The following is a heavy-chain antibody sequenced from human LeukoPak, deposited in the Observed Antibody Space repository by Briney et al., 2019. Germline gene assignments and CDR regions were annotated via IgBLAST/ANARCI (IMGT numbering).Heavy chain of an antibody. V-gene: IGHV4-34*01. Sequence: KSSETLSLICAVYGGSFSGYYWSWIRQPPGKGLEWIGEINHSGSTNYNPSLKSRVTISVDTSKNQFSLKLSSVTAADTAVYYCARSGRNSLRYWGQGTLVTVSS. CDR1: GGSFSGYY. CDR3: ARSGRNSLRY. J-gene: IGHJ4*02. CDR2: INHSGST. D-gene: IGHD4-23*01.